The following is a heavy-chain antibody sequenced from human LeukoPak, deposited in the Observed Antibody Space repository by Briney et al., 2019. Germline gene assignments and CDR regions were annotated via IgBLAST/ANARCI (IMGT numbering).Heavy chain of an antibody. CDR1: GGSISSSSYY. V-gene: IGHV4-39*01. CDR3: ARHAGGVGLPNWFDP. Sequence: SETLSLTCTVSGGSISSSSYYWGWIRQPPGKGPEWIGSIYYSGSTYYNPSLKSRVTISVDTPKNQFSLKLSSVTAADTAVYYCARHAGGVGLPNWFDPWGQGTLVTVSS. D-gene: IGHD5-18*01. CDR2: IYYSGST. J-gene: IGHJ5*02.